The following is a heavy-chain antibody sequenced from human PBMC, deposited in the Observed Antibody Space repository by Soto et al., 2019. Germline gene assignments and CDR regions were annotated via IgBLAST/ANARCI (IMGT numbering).Heavy chain of an antibody. D-gene: IGHD5-12*01. J-gene: IGHJ4*02. CDR1: GFTFSRYS. CDR3: ARYSGYDEGFFYFDY. CDR2: ISSSSSYI. Sequence: GGSLRLSCAASGFTFSRYSMNWVRQAPGKGLEWVSSISSSSSYIYYADSVKGRFTISRDNAKNSLYLQMNSLRVEDTAVYYCARYSGYDEGFFYFDYWGQGTLVTVSS. V-gene: IGHV3-21*01.